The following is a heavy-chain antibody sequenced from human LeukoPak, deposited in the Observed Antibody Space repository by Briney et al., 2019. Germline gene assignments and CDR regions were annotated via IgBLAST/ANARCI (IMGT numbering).Heavy chain of an antibody. D-gene: IGHD3-3*01. CDR2: MSHDGSNI. CDR1: GFTFNSYT. CDR3: ARGATNDFWSGYGWFDP. J-gene: IGHJ5*02. V-gene: IGHV3-30-3*01. Sequence: GGSLRLSCAAPGFTFNSYTLHWVRQAPGKGPEWVALMSHDGSNIFYAKSVKGRFTISRDNSKNTLYLQMNNLRAEDTAVYSCARGATNDFWSGYGWFDPWGQGTLVTVSS.